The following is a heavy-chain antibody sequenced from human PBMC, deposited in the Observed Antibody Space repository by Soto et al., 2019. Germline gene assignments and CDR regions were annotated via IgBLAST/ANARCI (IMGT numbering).Heavy chain of an antibody. V-gene: IGHV3-7*01. CDR2: IKQDESET. CDR3: ARVSEDLTGYCPFDY. Sequence: GGSLRLSCAASGFTFSSYGMHWVRQAPGKGLEWVANIKQDESETSYVDSVKGRFTISRDNAENSLYLQMNSLRAEDTAMYYCARVSEDLTGYCPFDYWGQGTLVTVSS. CDR1: GFTFSSYG. D-gene: IGHD3-9*01. J-gene: IGHJ4*02.